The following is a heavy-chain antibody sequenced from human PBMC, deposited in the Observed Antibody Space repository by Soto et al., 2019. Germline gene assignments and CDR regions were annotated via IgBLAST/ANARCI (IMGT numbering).Heavy chain of an antibody. CDR3: AKGVVREPAYFDY. D-gene: IGHD3-10*01. CDR1: GFTFSAFA. Sequence: PGGSLRLSCTVSGFTFSAFAMYWVRQAPGKGLEWVALISCDGTNEDYAESVRGRFTISRDNSKNTLYLDMNSLSAEDSAVYFCAKGVVREPAYFDYWGQGTLVTVSS. V-gene: IGHV3-30*18. CDR2: ISCDGTNE. J-gene: IGHJ4*02.